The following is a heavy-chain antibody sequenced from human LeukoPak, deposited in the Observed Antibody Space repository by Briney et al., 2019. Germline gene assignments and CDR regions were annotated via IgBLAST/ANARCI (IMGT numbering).Heavy chain of an antibody. V-gene: IGHV1-8*01. J-gene: IGHJ4*02. Sequence: VASVKVSCKASGYTFTSYDINWVRQATGQGLEWMGWMNPNSGNTGYAQKFQGRVTMTRNTSISTAYMELSSLRSEDTAVYYCARLERGIAAAGPEYWGQGTLVTVSS. D-gene: IGHD6-13*01. CDR3: ARLERGIAAAGPEY. CDR1: GYTFTSYD. CDR2: MNPNSGNT.